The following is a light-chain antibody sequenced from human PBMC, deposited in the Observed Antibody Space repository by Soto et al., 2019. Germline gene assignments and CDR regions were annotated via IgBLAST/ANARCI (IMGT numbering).Light chain of an antibody. CDR2: DVG. Sequence: QSALTQPASVSGSPGQSITLSCIGTRGDIGGYNYVSWYQQHPGKAPKLMIYDVGNRPSGVSNRFSGSKSGNTASLTISGLQAEDEAYYYCVSYTISGTMVFCGGTKLTVL. V-gene: IGLV2-14*03. CDR1: RGDIGGYNY. J-gene: IGLJ2*01. CDR3: VSYTISGTMV.